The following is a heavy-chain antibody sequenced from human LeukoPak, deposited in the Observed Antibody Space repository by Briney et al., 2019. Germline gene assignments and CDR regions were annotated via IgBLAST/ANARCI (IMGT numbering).Heavy chain of an antibody. CDR2: IYYSGST. CDR3: AISSGFLGIDY. Sequence: SETLSLTCTVSGGSVSSGSYYWSWIRQPPGKGLEWIGYIYYSGSTNYNPSPKSRVTISVDKSKNQFSLKLSSVTAADTAVYYCAISSGFLGIDYWGQGTLVTVSS. D-gene: IGHD6-19*01. CDR1: GGSVSSGSYY. V-gene: IGHV4-61*01. J-gene: IGHJ4*02.